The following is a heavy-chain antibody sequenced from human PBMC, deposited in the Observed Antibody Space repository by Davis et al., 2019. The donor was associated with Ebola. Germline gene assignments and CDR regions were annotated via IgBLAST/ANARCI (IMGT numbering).Heavy chain of an antibody. Sequence: SVKVSCKASGGTFSSYGISWVRQAPGQGPDWMGGIIPVFGIPKYAQKFQGRVTITADESTSTAYMELSSLRAEETAVYYCERDRYSDGSGYFFEQSHWGQGTLVTVSS. CDR1: GGTFSSYG. J-gene: IGHJ4*02. CDR2: IIPVFGIP. V-gene: IGHV1-69*13. CDR3: ERDRYSDGSGYFFEQSH. D-gene: IGHD3-22*01.